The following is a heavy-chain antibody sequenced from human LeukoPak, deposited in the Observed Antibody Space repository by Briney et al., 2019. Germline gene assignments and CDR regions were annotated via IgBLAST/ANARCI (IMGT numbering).Heavy chain of an antibody. CDR1: GVTFSSYA. J-gene: IGHJ4*02. Sequence: GGSLRLSCAASGVTFSSYAMSWVRQTPGKGLEWVSAISNGGDSTYNADSVRGRFTISRDNSKNTLYLQINSLRAEDTAVYYCAKAPVRSCSGASCYPFDFWGQGTLVTVSS. D-gene: IGHD2-2*01. CDR3: AKAPVRSCSGASCYPFDF. CDR2: ISNGGDST. V-gene: IGHV3-23*01.